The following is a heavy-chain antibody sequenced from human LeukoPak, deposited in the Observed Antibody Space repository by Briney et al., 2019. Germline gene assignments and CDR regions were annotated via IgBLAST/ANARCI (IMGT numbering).Heavy chain of an antibody. D-gene: IGHD3-9*01. J-gene: IGHJ6*02. CDR2: INPNTGDT. CDR3: ARDNIFMTGTGRYSERGKYGMDV. V-gene: IGHV1-2*02. Sequence: ASVKVSCKASGYTFTSYHLHWVRQAPGQGLEWVAWINPNTGDTSSPQKFRDRVTMSRDTSMRTAYMELSSLRSDDTAVYYCARDNIFMTGTGRYSERGKYGMDVWGQGTTVTVSS. CDR1: GYTFTSYH.